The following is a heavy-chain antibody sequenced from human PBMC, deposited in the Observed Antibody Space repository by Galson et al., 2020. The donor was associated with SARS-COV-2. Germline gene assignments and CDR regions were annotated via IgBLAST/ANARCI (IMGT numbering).Heavy chain of an antibody. CDR1: GFIFRAYS. D-gene: IGHD6-25*01. CDR2: ICSSSL. V-gene: IGHV3-21*01. CDR3: ARASLGSGWYCDY. J-gene: IGHJ4*02. Sequence: GESLKISCAASGFIFRAYSMNWVRQAPGKGLEWVASICSSSLYYADSVKVQFPTSTDDSENSLYLQMDSLRAEDTAVYYCARASLGSGWYCDYWDRGSLVTIAS.